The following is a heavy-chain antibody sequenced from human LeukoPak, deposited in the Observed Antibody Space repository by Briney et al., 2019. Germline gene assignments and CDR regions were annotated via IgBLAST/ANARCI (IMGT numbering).Heavy chain of an antibody. V-gene: IGHV4-59*01. CDR2: IYYSGST. D-gene: IGHD6-6*01. J-gene: IGHJ5*02. CDR1: GGSISSYY. CDR3: ARDYMGQLGGWFYWFDP. Sequence: SETLSLTCTVSGGSISSYYWSWTRQPPGKGLEWIGYIYYSGSTNYNPSLKRRVTISVDTSKNQFSLKLSSVTAADTAVYYCARDYMGQLGGWFYWFDPWGQGTLVTVSS.